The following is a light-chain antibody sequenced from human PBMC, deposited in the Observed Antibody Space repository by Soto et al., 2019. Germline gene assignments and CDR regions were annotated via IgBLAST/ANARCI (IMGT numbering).Light chain of an antibody. CDR1: SSDVGGYNS. CDR3: SSYTTSSTLWV. J-gene: IGLJ3*02. Sequence: QSALTQPASVSGSPGQSITISCSGTSSDVGGYNSVSWYQQHPGKAPKLMIFDVSSRPSWISNRFSGSKSGNTASLTISGLQAEDEADYYCSSYTTSSTLWVFGGGTKLTVL. CDR2: DVS. V-gene: IGLV2-14*03.